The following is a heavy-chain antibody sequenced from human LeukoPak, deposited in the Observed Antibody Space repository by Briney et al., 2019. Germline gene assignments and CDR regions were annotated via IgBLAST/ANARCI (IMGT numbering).Heavy chain of an antibody. V-gene: IGHV7-4-1*02. D-gene: IGHD2-15*01. CDR3: ARGHCYGGTCPNWFDP. CDR2: INTNTGNP. CDR1: GGTFSSYA. Sequence: RASVKVSCKASGGTFSSYAISWVRQAPGQGLEWMGWINTNTGNPTYAQGFTGRFVFSLDTSVSTAYLQISSLKAEDTAVYFCARGHCYGGTCPNWFDPWGQGTLVTVSS. J-gene: IGHJ5*02.